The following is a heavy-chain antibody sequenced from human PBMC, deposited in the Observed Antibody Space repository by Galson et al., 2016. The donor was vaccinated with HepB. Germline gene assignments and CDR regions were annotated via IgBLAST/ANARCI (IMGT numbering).Heavy chain of an antibody. Sequence: FPRLSCAASGFNFNNYTLNRVRQAPGKGLEWNSYIRSGSSIIYYADSVRGRFTISRDSAQNSVYLQMNSLRDEDTAVYYGARNPASSTWYMSWYFDLWGRGTLVTVSS. J-gene: IGHJ2*01. D-gene: IGHD6-13*01. V-gene: IGHV3-48*02. CDR2: IRSGSSII. CDR1: GFNFNNYT. CDR3: ARNPASSTWYMSWYFDL.